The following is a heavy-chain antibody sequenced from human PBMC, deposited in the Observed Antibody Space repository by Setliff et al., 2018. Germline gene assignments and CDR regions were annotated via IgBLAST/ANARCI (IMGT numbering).Heavy chain of an antibody. D-gene: IGHD2-21*01. J-gene: IGHJ6*03. CDR3: ARGNYIPRGSHIVAYYYMDV. Sequence: GGSLRLSCAASGFTSNMYGVHWVRQAPGRGLEWVAYVRHDGSNENYADSVKGRFTVSRDNSRNTLFLQMNSLTVEDTSVYYCARGNYIPRGSHIVAYYYMDVWGKGTPVTVSS. CDR1: GFTSNMYG. CDR2: VRHDGSNE. V-gene: IGHV3-30*12.